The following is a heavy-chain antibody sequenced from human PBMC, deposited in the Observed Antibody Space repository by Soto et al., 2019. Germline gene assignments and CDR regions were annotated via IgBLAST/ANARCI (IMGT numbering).Heavy chain of an antibody. J-gene: IGHJ4*02. CDR1: GYTFTSYY. CDR3: ARDGFMITFGGVIATHFDY. CDR2: INPSGGST. V-gene: IGHV1-46*01. D-gene: IGHD3-16*02. Sequence: ASVKVSCKASGYTFTSYYMHWARQAPGQGREWMGIINPSGGSTSYAQKFQGRVTMTRDTSTSTVYMELSSLRSEDTAVYYCARDGFMITFGGVIATHFDYWGQGXLVTVSS.